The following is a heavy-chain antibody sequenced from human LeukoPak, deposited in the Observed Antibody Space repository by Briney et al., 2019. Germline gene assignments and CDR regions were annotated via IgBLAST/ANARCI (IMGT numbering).Heavy chain of an antibody. D-gene: IGHD6-19*01. J-gene: IGHJ4*02. Sequence: ASVKVSCKVSGYTLTELSMHWVRQAPGKGLEWMGGFDPEDGETIYAQKFQGRVTITRDTSASTAYMELSSLRSEDTAVYYCARYSSGWYFDYWGQGTLVTVSS. CDR3: ARYSSGWYFDY. CDR2: FDPEDGET. V-gene: IGHV1-24*01. CDR1: GYTLTELS.